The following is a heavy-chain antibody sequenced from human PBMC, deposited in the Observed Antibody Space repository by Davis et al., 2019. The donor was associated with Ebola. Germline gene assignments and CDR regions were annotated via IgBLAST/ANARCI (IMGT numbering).Heavy chain of an antibody. D-gene: IGHD1/OR15-1a*01. J-gene: IGHJ3*02. CDR3: ARENSLDGAFDI. CDR1: GFTFSSYA. V-gene: IGHV3-30-3*01. CDR2: ISYDGSNK. Sequence: PGGSLRLSCAASGFTFSSYAMHWVRQAPGKGLEWVAVISYDGSNKYYADSVKGRFTISRDNSKNTLYLQMNSLRAEDTAVYYCARENSLDGAFDIWGQGTMVTVSS.